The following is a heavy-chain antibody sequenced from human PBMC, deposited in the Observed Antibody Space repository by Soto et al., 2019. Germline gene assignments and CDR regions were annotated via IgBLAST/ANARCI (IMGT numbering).Heavy chain of an antibody. CDR2: IYYSGST. CDR3: ARRQPPGADFDY. Sequence: SETLSLTCTVSGGSISSYYWSWIRQPPGKGLEWIGYIYYSGSTNYNPSLKSRVTISVDTSKNQFSLKLSSVTAADTAVYYCARRQPPGADFDYWGQGTLVTVSS. D-gene: IGHD5-18*01. CDR1: GGSISSYY. J-gene: IGHJ4*02. V-gene: IGHV4-59*08.